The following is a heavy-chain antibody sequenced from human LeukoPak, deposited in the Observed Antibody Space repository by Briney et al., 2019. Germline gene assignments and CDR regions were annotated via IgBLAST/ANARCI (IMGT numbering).Heavy chain of an antibody. CDR1: GGSISSGGYY. CDR3: AREKYSSSWYGRSYFDY. V-gene: IGHV4-31*03. Sequence: SGTLSLTCTVSGGSISSGGYYWSWIRQHPGKGLEWIGYFFYSGSTYYNPSLKSRVTISVDTSKNQFSLKLSSVTAADTAVYYCAREKYSSSWYGRSYFDYWGQGTLVTVSS. D-gene: IGHD6-13*01. J-gene: IGHJ4*02. CDR2: FFYSGST.